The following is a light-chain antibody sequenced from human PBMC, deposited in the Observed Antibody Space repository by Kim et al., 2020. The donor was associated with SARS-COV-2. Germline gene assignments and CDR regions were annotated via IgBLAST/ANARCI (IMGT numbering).Light chain of an antibody. V-gene: IGKV1-27*01. Sequence: ASVGDRVTITCRASQDIANSLAWYQQKPGTVPKLLIYAASTLQSGVPSRFSGSVSGTEFTLTIGSLQTEDVATYYCQKYDTAPWTFGPGTKVDIK. J-gene: IGKJ1*01. CDR1: QDIANS. CDR3: QKYDTAPWT. CDR2: AAS.